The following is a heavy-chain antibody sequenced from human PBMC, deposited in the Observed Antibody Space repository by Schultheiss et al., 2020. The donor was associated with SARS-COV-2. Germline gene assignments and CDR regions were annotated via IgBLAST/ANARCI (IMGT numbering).Heavy chain of an antibody. D-gene: IGHD3-22*01. CDR3: ATGRGYYDSSGYLTLDY. CDR1: GFTFSRSV. J-gene: IGHJ4*02. Sequence: GGSLRLSCAASGFTFSRSVMSWVRQAPGKGLEWVSAISDSDDNTYYADSAKGRFTISRDNAKNSLYLQMNSLRAEDTAVYYCATGRGYYDSSGYLTLDYWGQGTLVTVSS. CDR2: ISDSDDNT. V-gene: IGHV3-23*01.